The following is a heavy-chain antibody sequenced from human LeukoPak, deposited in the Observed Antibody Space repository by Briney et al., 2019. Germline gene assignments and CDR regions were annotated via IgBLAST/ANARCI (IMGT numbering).Heavy chain of an antibody. J-gene: IGHJ4*02. CDR3: ARDEGYSSGWPPFDY. D-gene: IGHD6-19*01. Sequence: SETLSLTCTVSGGSINSYYWSWIRQPPGKGLEWIGSIYYSGSTHYNPSLKSRVTISVDTSKNQFSLKLSSVTAADTAVYYCARDEGYSSGWPPFDYWGQGTLVTVSS. CDR1: GGSINSYY. CDR2: IYYSGST. V-gene: IGHV4-39*07.